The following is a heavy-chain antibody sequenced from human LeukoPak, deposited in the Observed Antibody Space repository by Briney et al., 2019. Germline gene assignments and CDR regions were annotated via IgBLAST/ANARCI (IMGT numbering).Heavy chain of an antibody. V-gene: IGHV3-74*01. J-gene: IGHJ4*02. D-gene: IGHD5-12*01. Sequence: GGSLRLSCAASGFTFSNYRMHWVRQVPGKGLVRVSHINSDGSSTTYADSVKGRFTISRDNAKSTLYLQMNSLRVEDTAVYYCVSDLVTTTNYWGQGTLVTVSS. CDR2: INSDGSST. CDR1: GFTFSNYR. CDR3: VSDLVTTTNY.